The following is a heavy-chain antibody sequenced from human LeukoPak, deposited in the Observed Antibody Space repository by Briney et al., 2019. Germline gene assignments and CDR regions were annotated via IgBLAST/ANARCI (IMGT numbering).Heavy chain of an antibody. Sequence: PSETPSLTCTVSGGSISSGSYYWSWIRRPAGKGLEWIGRIYTSGSTNYNPSLKSRVTISVDTSKNQFSLKLSSVTAADTAVYYCARGRVTPSFPSPYYYMDVWGKGTTVTVSS. V-gene: IGHV4-61*02. D-gene: IGHD2-21*02. CDR1: GGSISSGSYY. CDR2: IYTSGST. CDR3: ARGRVTPSFPSPYYYMDV. J-gene: IGHJ6*03.